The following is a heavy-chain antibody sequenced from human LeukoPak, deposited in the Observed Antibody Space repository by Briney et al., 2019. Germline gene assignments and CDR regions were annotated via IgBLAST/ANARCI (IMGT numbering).Heavy chain of an antibody. CDR1: GFTFSSYS. J-gene: IGHJ4*02. V-gene: IGHV3-21*01. CDR3: VITSITMIVVEEKYFDY. Sequence: GGSLRLPCAASGFTFSSYSMNWVRQAPGKGLEWVSSISSSSSYIYYADSVKGRFTISRDNAKNSLYLQMNSLRAEDTAVYYCVITSITMIVVEEKYFDYWGQGTLVTVSS. D-gene: IGHD3-22*01. CDR2: ISSSSSYI.